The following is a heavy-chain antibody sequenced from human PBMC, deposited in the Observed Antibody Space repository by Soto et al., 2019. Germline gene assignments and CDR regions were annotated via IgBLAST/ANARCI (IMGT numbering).Heavy chain of an antibody. D-gene: IGHD5-12*01. CDR2: FDPEDGET. CDR1: GYTLTELA. J-gene: IGHJ4*02. CDR3: ATDSIVATIRPSWDFDY. V-gene: IGHV1-24*01. Sequence: QVQLVQSGAEVKKPGASVKVSCKVSGYTLTELAIHWVRQAPGKGLEWRGGFDPEDGETIYAQKFQGRVTMTEDTSTDTAYMELSSLRSEDTAVYYCATDSIVATIRPSWDFDYWGQGTLVTVSS.